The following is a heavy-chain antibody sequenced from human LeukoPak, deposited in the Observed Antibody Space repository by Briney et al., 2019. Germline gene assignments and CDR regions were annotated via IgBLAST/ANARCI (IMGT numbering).Heavy chain of an antibody. D-gene: IGHD3-9*01. V-gene: IGHV3-7*05. CDR1: GFNFRSDW. CDR3: VRDPDILSGVAFDI. J-gene: IGHJ3*02. Sequence: PGGSLRLSCAASGFNFRSDWMNWVRQAPGKGLEWVANINQDGSRKNYLDSARGRFTVARDNAKSSLYLQMSSLRAEDTAVYYCVRDPDILSGVAFDIWGQGTKVTVSS. CDR2: INQDGSRK.